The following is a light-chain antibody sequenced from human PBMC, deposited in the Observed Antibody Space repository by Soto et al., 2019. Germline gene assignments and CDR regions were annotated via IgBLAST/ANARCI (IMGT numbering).Light chain of an antibody. V-gene: IGKV1-39*01. J-gene: IGKJ4*01. CDR2: GAS. Sequence: DIQMTQSPSSRSASFADRVTITCRASENIKTFLHWYQKKPGKAPKLLVYGASSLHSGVPSRFSGSGCGTDCTHTIRSLQRADFASYFCQPRFSNVLTFGGGTKVDFK. CDR1: ENIKTF. CDR3: QPRFSNVLT.